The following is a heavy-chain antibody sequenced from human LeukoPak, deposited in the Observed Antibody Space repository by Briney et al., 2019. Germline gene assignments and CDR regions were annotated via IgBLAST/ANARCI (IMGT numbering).Heavy chain of an antibody. V-gene: IGHV3-23*01. CDR1: GFTFSSYA. Sequence: GGSLRLSCAASGFTFSSYAMSWVRQAPGKGLEWVSAISGSGGSTYYADSVEGRFTISRDNSKNTLYLQMNSLRAEDTAVYYCAKAAYNSQYYYYYYYMDVWGKGTTVTVSS. J-gene: IGHJ6*03. CDR2: ISGSGGST. CDR3: AKAAYNSQYYYYYYYMDV. D-gene: IGHD1-20*01.